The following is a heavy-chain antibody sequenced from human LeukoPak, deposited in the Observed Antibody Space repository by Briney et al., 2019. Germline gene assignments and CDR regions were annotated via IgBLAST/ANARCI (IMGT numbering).Heavy chain of an antibody. CDR1: GFTFSNYA. D-gene: IGHD6-19*01. CDR3: ARDQWWQLIAVAMTSYFDC. CDR2: ISYDGSNK. V-gene: IGHV3-30-3*01. J-gene: IGHJ4*02. Sequence: GGSLRLSCVSSGFTFSNYAMSWVRQAPGKGLAWVAVISYDGSNKYYADSVKGRFTISRDNSKNTLYLQMNSLRAEDTAVYYCARDQWWQLIAVAMTSYFDCWGQGTLVTVSS.